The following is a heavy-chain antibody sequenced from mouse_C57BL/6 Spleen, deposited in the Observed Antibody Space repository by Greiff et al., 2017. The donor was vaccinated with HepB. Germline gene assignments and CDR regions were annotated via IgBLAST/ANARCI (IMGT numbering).Heavy chain of an antibody. CDR3: TLRGMDY. D-gene: IGHD1-1*01. CDR1: GFNIKDDY. J-gene: IGHJ4*01. Sequence: EVQLQQSGAELVRPGASVKLSCTASGFNIKDDYMHWVKQRPEQGLEWIGWIDPENGDTEYASKFQGKATITADTSSNTAYLQLSSLTSEDTAVYYCTLRGMDYWGQGTSVTVSS. V-gene: IGHV14-4*01. CDR2: IDPENGDT.